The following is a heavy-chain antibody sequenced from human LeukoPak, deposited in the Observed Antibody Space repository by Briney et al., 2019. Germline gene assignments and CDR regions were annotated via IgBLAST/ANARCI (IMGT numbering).Heavy chain of an antibody. D-gene: IGHD3-10*01. CDR3: AGGESYYYYYGMDV. Sequence: SETLSLTCTVSGGSISSSSYYWGWIRQPPGKGLEWIGSIYYTGSTYYNPSLKSRVTISVDTSKNQFSLKLSSVTAADTAVYYCAGGESYYYYYGMDVWGQGTTVTVSS. J-gene: IGHJ6*02. V-gene: IGHV4-39*07. CDR2: IYYTGST. CDR1: GGSISSSSYY.